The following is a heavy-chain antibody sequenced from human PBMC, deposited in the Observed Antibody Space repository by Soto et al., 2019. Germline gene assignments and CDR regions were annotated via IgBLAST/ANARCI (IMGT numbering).Heavy chain of an antibody. D-gene: IGHD1-26*01. CDR3: ARESGAGYNWFDP. V-gene: IGHV4-34*01. Sequence: PSETLSLTCAVYGGSFSGYYWSWIRQPPGKGLEWIGEINHSGSTNYNPSLKSRVTISVDTSKNQFSLKLSSVTAADTAVYYCARESGAGYNWFDPWGQGTLVTVSS. J-gene: IGHJ5*02. CDR1: GGSFSGYY. CDR2: INHSGST.